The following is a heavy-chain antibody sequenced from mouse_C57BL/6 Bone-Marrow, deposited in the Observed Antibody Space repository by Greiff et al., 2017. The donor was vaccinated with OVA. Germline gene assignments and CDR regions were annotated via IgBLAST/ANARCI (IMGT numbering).Heavy chain of an antibody. Sequence: QVQLKQSGAELVRPGTSVKVSCKASGYAFTNYLIEWVKQRPGQGLEWIGVINPGSGGTNYNEKFKGKATLTADKSSSTAYMQLSSLTSEDSAVYFCARGYDGDFDYWGQGTTLTVSS. D-gene: IGHD2-12*01. CDR1: GYAFTNYL. CDR2: INPGSGGT. J-gene: IGHJ2*01. CDR3: ARGYDGDFDY. V-gene: IGHV1-54*01.